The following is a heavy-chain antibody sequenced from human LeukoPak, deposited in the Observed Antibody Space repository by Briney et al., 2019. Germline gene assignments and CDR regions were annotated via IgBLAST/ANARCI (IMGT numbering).Heavy chain of an antibody. Sequence: GGSLRLSCAASGFTLSGYGMNWIRQAPGKGLEWVSYISSSTRIIYYADSLKGRFTISRDNSKNTLYLQMNSLRVEDTAVYYCAKGYYYYMDVWGKGTTVTISS. V-gene: IGHV3-48*01. J-gene: IGHJ6*03. CDR1: GFTLSGYG. CDR2: ISSSTRII. CDR3: AKGYYYYMDV.